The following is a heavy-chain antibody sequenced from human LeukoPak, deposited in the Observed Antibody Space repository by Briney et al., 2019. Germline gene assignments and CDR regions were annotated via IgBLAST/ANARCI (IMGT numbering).Heavy chain of an antibody. D-gene: IGHD3-22*01. Sequence: PSETLSLTCVVYGGSFSGYFWSWIRQSPGKGLEWIGEITPSGSTNYNPSLKSRVSISIDTSKKKLSLRLTSVTAADSAVYYCASSFYYDSRDYWGQGTLVTVSS. V-gene: IGHV4-34*01. CDR3: ASSFYYDSRDY. CDR2: ITPSGST. CDR1: GGSFSGYF. J-gene: IGHJ4*02.